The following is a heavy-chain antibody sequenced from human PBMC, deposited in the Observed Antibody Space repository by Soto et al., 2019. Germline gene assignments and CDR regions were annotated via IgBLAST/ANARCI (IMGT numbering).Heavy chain of an antibody. Sequence: ASVKVSCKASGGTFSSYAISWVRQAPGQGLEWMGGIIPIFGTANYAQKFQGRVTITADEPTSTAYMELSSLRSEDTAVYYCAREIRQLWPQSNCFDPWGQGTLVTVSS. CDR1: GGTFSSYA. J-gene: IGHJ5*02. CDR2: IIPIFGTA. D-gene: IGHD5-18*01. CDR3: AREIRQLWPQSNCFDP. V-gene: IGHV1-69*13.